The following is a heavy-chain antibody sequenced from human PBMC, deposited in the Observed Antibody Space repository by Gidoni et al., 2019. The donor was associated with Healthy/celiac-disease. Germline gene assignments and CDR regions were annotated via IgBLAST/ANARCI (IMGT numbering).Heavy chain of an antibody. CDR3: AKDNDIVVAYYFDY. Sequence: EVQLLESGGGWVQPGGSLIFSCAASGPTFSSYAMDWVRQAPGKGLEWVSGISGSGGSTFYTDSVKGRFTISRDNSKNTLYLQMNSLRAEETAVYYCAKDNDIVVAYYFDYWDQGTLVTVSS. J-gene: IGHJ4*02. CDR2: ISGSGGST. V-gene: IGHV3-23*01. D-gene: IGHD2-15*01. CDR1: GPTFSSYA.